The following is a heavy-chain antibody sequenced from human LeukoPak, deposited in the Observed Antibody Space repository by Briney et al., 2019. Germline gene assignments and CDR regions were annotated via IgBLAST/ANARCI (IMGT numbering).Heavy chain of an antibody. Sequence: GGSLRLSCAASGFTFSSYGMHWVRQAPGKGLEWVAVIWYDGSNKYYADSVKGRFTISRDNSKNTLYLQMNSLRAEDTAVYYCARDRDSSGYADYWGQGTLVTVSS. CDR1: GFTFSSYG. J-gene: IGHJ4*02. V-gene: IGHV3-33*01. CDR3: ARDRDSSGYADY. D-gene: IGHD6-19*01. CDR2: IWYDGSNK.